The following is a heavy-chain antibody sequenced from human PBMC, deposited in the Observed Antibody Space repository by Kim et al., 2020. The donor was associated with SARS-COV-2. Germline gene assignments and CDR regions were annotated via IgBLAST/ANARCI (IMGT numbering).Heavy chain of an antibody. CDR1: GGSISSGGYY. Sequence: SETLSLTCTVSGGSISSGGYYWSWIRQHPGKGLEWIGYIYYSGSTYYNPSLKSRVTISVDTSKNQFSLKLSSVTAADTAVYYCARGAATINPDFDYWGQGTLVTVSS. V-gene: IGHV4-31*03. CDR3: ARGAATINPDFDY. D-gene: IGHD6-25*01. J-gene: IGHJ4*02. CDR2: IYYSGST.